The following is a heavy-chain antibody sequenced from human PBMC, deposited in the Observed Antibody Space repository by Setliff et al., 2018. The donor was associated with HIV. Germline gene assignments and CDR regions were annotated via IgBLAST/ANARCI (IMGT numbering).Heavy chain of an antibody. J-gene: IGHJ4*02. CDR1: GDSISSGGYY. CDR2: IYYSGAT. D-gene: IGHD3-10*01. Sequence: PSETLSLTCTVSGDSISSGGYYWSWIRQLPGKGLEWIGYIYYSGATYYNPSLKNRVTISLDTSKSQFSLKLTSVTAADTALYYCARGSYTVRIDYWGQGTRVTVSS. CDR3: ARGSYTVRIDY. V-gene: IGHV4-31*03.